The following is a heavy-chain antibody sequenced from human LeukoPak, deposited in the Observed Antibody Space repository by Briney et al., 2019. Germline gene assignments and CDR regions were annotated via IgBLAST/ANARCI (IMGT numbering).Heavy chain of an antibody. Sequence: GGSLRLSCAASGFTFSSYSMNWVRQAPGKGLEWVSSIDTRGRGDYYAASVKGRFTISRDNARNSLYLQMNSLRADDTAVYFCASEGSIHQDLHYWGQGTLVTVSS. V-gene: IGHV3-21*01. CDR3: ASEGSIHQDLHY. J-gene: IGHJ4*02. CDR2: IDTRGRGD. CDR1: GFTFSSYS. D-gene: IGHD2-2*01.